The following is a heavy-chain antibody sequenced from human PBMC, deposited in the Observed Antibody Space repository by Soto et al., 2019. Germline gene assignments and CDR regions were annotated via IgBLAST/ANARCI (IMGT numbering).Heavy chain of an antibody. CDR3: AKEREKVNMVRGGIINYYYGMDV. V-gene: IGHV3-9*01. CDR1: GFRFDEYA. Sequence: EVQLVESGGGLVQPGWSLRLSCAASGFRFDEYAMHWVRQAPGKGLEWVSGINWSGSSVGYVDSVRGRFTISRDNGKISLYLQMNSLRAEDTALYYCAKEREKVNMVRGGIINYYYGMDVWGQGTTVTVSS. D-gene: IGHD3-10*01. J-gene: IGHJ6*02. CDR2: INWSGSSV.